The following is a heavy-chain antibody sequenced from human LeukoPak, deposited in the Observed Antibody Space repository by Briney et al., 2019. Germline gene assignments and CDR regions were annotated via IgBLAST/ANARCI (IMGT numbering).Heavy chain of an antibody. CDR2: INHSGST. CDR3: ANGGLALFPFDY. Sequence: ASETLSLTCAVYGGSFSGYYWSWIRQPPGKGLEWIGEINHSGSTNYNPSLKSRVTISVDTSKNQFSLKLSSVTAADTAVYYCANGGLALFPFDYWGQGTLVTVSS. V-gene: IGHV4-34*01. CDR1: GGSFSGYY. J-gene: IGHJ4*02. D-gene: IGHD3-16*01.